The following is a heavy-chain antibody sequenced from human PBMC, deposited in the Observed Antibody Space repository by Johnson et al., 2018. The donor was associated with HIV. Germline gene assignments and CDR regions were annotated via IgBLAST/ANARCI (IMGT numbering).Heavy chain of an antibody. CDR1: GFTFSDYY. J-gene: IGHJ3*01. CDR3: AKDNVVGALTIWGNRAFDS. CDR2: ISSSGSTI. Sequence: VHLVESGGGLVKPGGSLRLSCAASGFTFSDYYMSWIRQAPGKGLEWVSYISSSGSTIYYADSVKGRLTISRDNAKNFVHLQMNSLRADDTALYYCAKDNVVGALTIWGNRAFDSWGQGTMVTVSS. D-gene: IGHD1-26*01. V-gene: IGHV3-11*01.